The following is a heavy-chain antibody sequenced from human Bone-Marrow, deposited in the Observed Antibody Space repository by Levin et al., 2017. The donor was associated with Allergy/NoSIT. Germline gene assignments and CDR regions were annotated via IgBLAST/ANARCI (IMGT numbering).Heavy chain of an antibody. Sequence: ETLSLTCAASGFTFSSYSMSWVRQAPGKGLEWVSAIIASGGRTYYADSVKGRFTISRDNSKSTLDLQMNSLIAEDTSVYYCAKKEYSSSSFFDYWGQGALVTVSS. CDR2: IIASGGRT. V-gene: IGHV3-23*01. CDR1: GFTFSSYS. J-gene: IGHJ4*02. D-gene: IGHD6-6*01. CDR3: AKKEYSSSSFFDY.